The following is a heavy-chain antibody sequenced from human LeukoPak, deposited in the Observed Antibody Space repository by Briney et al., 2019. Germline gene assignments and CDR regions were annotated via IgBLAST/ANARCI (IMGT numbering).Heavy chain of an antibody. J-gene: IGHJ4*02. CDR3: ARVYSGSYRGGY. Sequence: GGSLRLSCAASGFTFSIYCMNWVRQAPGKGLGWVSSISSSSSYIYYADSVKGRFTISRDNAKDALYLQMNSLRAEDTAVYYCARVYSGSYRGGYGGQGTLVTVSS. CDR2: ISSSSSYI. D-gene: IGHD1-26*01. CDR1: GFTFSIYC. V-gene: IGHV3-21*01.